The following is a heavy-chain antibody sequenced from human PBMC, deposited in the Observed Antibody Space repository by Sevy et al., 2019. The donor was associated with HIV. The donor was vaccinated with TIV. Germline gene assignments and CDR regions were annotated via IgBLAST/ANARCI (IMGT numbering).Heavy chain of an antibody. Sequence: GGSLRLSCTASGFTFSSYAMSWVRQAPGKGLEWVSAISGSGGSTYYADSVKGRFTISRDNSKNTLYLQMNSLRAEDTAVYYCAKEDHEFWSGYYRRGPRGNFDYWGQGTLVTVSS. CDR2: ISGSGGST. D-gene: IGHD3-3*01. CDR1: GFTFSSYA. V-gene: IGHV3-23*01. CDR3: AKEDHEFWSGYYRRGPRGNFDY. J-gene: IGHJ4*02.